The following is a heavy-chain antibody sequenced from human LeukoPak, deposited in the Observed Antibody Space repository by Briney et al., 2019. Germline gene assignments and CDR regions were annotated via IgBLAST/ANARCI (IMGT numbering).Heavy chain of an antibody. Sequence: SETLSLTCAVYGGSFSGYYWSWLRQPPGKGLEWIGEINHSGSTNYNPSLKSRVTISVDTSKNQFSLKLSSVTAADTAVYYCARLAYSSRVLLYWGQGTLVTVSS. CDR3: ARLAYSSRVLLY. CDR2: INHSGST. CDR1: GGSFSGYY. J-gene: IGHJ1*01. V-gene: IGHV4-34*01. D-gene: IGHD6-13*01.